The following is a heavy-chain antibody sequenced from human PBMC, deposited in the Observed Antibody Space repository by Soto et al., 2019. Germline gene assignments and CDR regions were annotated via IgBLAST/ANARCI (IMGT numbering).Heavy chain of an antibody. J-gene: IGHJ4*02. V-gene: IGHV2-5*01. CDR2: IYWNDDK. D-gene: IGHD3-22*01. Sequence: SGPTLVNPTQTLSLTCTFSGFSLSTSGVGVGWIRQPPGKALEWLALIYWNDDKRYSPSLKSRLTITKDTSKNQVVLTMTNMDPVDTATYYCAHLTVNYYDSSGYYSYYFDYWGQGTLVTVSS. CDR3: AHLTVNYYDSSGYYSYYFDY. CDR1: GFSLSTSGVG.